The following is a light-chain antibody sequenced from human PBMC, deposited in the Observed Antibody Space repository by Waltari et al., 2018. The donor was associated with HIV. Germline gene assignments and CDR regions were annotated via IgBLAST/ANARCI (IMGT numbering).Light chain of an antibody. V-gene: IGLV1-47*01. Sequence: QSVLTQPPSASGNPGQRVTISCSGSSSNIENDNVYWYQPLTGAAPRLLIYKDPQRPSGGPDLFTGSKSGTSASLAISGLRSEDEADYYCVGWDSRLSGYVFGSGTKVTVL. CDR3: VGWDSRLSGYV. CDR1: SSNIENDN. J-gene: IGLJ1*01. CDR2: KDP.